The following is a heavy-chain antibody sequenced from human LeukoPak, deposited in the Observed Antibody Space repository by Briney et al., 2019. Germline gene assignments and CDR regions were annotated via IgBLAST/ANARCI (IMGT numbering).Heavy chain of an antibody. CDR2: IIPIFGTA. Sequence: RASVKVSCKASGGTFSSYAISWVRQAPGQGLEWMGGIIPIFGTANYAQKFQGRVTITADESTSTAYMELSSLRSEDTAVYYCALGRHYDFWSGSAYNWFDPWGQGTLVTASS. J-gene: IGHJ5*02. D-gene: IGHD3-3*01. V-gene: IGHV1-69*01. CDR1: GGTFSSYA. CDR3: ALGRHYDFWSGSAYNWFDP.